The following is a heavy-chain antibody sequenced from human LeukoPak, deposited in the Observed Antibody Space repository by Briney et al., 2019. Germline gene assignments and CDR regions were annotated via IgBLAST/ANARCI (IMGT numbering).Heavy chain of an antibody. CDR2: IIPIFGTA. V-gene: IGHV1-69*05. J-gene: IGHJ4*02. D-gene: IGHD3-22*01. Sequence: SVKVSCKASGGTFSSYAISWVRQAPGQGLEWMGRIIPIFGTANYAQKFQGRVTITTDESTSTVYMELSSLRSEDTAVYYCARARAVDYYDSSGYWYYFDYWGQGTLVTVSS. CDR1: GGTFSSYA. CDR3: ARARAVDYYDSSGYWYYFDY.